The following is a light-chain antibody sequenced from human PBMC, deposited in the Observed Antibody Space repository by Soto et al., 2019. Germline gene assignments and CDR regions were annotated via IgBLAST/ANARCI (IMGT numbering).Light chain of an antibody. CDR3: QTWGTGIHVV. Sequence: QPVLTQSPSASASLGASVKLTCTLSSGHSSYAIAWHQQQPEKGPRYLMKLDSDGXHTKXDXIPDXFSGSSSGAERYLTISSLQSEDEADYYCQTWGTGIHVVFGGGTKLTVL. V-gene: IGLV4-69*01. CDR1: SGHSSYA. J-gene: IGLJ2*01. CDR2: LDSDGXH.